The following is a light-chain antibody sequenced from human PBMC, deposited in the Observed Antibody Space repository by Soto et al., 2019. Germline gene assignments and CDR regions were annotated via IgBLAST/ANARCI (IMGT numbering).Light chain of an antibody. Sequence: DIQMTQSPSTLSASVGDRVTMTCRASQSISTWLAWYQQRPGRAPKLLLYRASILEDGVPSTFSGSASGTEFTLTISSLQPDDFATYYCQQYNTLPWTFGQGTKVEIK. V-gene: IGKV1-5*03. CDR2: RAS. J-gene: IGKJ1*01. CDR3: QQYNTLPWT. CDR1: QSISTW.